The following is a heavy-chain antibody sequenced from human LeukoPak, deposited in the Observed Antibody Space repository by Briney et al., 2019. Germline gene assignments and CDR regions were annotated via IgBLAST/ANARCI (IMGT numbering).Heavy chain of an antibody. CDR2: ISYDGSNK. Sequence: GRSQRLSCAASGFTFSSYGMHWVRQAPGKGLEWVAVISYDGSNKYYADSVKGRFTISRDNSKNTLYLQMNSLRAEDTAVYYCAKMGWREYDSSGYYCPYLDYWGQGTLVTVSS. J-gene: IGHJ4*02. D-gene: IGHD3-22*01. CDR3: AKMGWREYDSSGYYCPYLDY. V-gene: IGHV3-30*18. CDR1: GFTFSSYG.